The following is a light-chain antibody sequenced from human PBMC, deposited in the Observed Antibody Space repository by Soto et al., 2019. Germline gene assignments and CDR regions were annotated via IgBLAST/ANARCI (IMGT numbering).Light chain of an antibody. V-gene: IGKV3-20*01. Sequence: EIVLTQSPGTLSLSPGERATLSCRASQSVNNNYLAWYQQKPGQAPRLLIYGASSRATGIPDRFSGSGSGTDFTLTISRLEPEDFAVFYCQQYGSLPGTFGQGTKVDIK. CDR3: QQYGSLPGT. CDR1: QSVNNNY. CDR2: GAS. J-gene: IGKJ1*01.